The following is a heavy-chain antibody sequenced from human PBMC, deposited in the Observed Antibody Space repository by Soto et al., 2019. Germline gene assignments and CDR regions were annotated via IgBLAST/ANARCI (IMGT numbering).Heavy chain of an antibody. J-gene: IGHJ4*02. CDR2: IIPIFGTA. Sequence: SVKVSCKASGGTFSSYAISWVRQAPGQGLEWMGGIIPIFGTANYAQKFQGRVTITADESTSTAYMELSSLISEDSAVYYCARTINSGYDEPAFDYWGQGTLVTVSS. D-gene: IGHD5-12*01. CDR1: GGTFSSYA. V-gene: IGHV1-69*13. CDR3: ARTINSGYDEPAFDY.